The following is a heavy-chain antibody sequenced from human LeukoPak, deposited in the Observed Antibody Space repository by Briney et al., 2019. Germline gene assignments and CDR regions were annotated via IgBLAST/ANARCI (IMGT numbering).Heavy chain of an antibody. CDR1: GVTVSTNN. D-gene: IGHD3-10*01. Sequence: GGSLRLSCAASGVTVSTNNMNWVRQAPGKGLEWVSILYSGSDTYYADSVKGRFTISRDSSKNIPSLQMNNLRAEDTAVYYCARVGDHFHWYLDLWGRGTLVTVSS. CDR3: ARVGDHFHWYLDL. J-gene: IGHJ2*01. V-gene: IGHV3-53*01. CDR2: LYSGSDT.